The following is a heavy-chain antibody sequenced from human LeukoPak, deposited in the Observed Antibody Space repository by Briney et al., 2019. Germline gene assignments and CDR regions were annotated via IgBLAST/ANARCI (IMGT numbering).Heavy chain of an antibody. CDR3: AMRLGYGDYVGY. CDR1: RFTFSTYE. V-gene: IGHV3-53*01. D-gene: IGHD4-17*01. J-gene: IGHJ4*02. Sequence: QPGGSLRLSCAASRFTFSTYEMHWVRQAPGKGLEWVSVIYSGGSTYYADSVKGRFTISRDNSKNTLYLQMNSLRAEDTAVYYCAMRLGYGDYVGYWGQGTLVTVSS. CDR2: IYSGGST.